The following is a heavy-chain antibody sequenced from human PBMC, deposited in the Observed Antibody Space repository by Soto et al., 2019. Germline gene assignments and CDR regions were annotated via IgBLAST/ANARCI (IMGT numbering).Heavy chain of an antibody. CDR1: GGSIRSGGYY. J-gene: IGHJ4*02. CDR3: ARGVTMVRGVIHTPYFDY. D-gene: IGHD3-10*01. V-gene: IGHV4-31*03. CDR2: IYYSGST. Sequence: SATLTLTCTVSGGSIRSGGYYWSWIRQHPGKGLEWIGYIYYSGSTYYNPSLKSRVTISVDTSKNQFSLKLSSVTAADTAVYYCARGVTMVRGVIHTPYFDYWGQGTLVTVSS.